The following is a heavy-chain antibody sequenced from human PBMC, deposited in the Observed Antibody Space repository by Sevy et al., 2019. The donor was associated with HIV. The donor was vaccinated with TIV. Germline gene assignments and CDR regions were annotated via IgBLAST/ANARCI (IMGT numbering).Heavy chain of an antibody. CDR1: GFTFSSYA. J-gene: IGHJ6*02. CDR2: ISYDGSNK. CDR3: ARVSGYSSGWLLQSYYYYGMDV. Sequence: GGSLRLSCAASGFTFSSYAMHWVHQAPGKGLEWVAVISYDGSNKYYADSVKGRFTISRDNSKNTLYLQMNSLRAEDTAVYYCARVSGYSSGWLLQSYYYYGMDVWGQGTTVTVSS. V-gene: IGHV3-30-3*01. D-gene: IGHD6-19*01.